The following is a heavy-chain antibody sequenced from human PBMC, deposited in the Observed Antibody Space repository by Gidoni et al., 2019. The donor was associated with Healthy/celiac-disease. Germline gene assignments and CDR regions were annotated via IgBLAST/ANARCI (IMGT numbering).Heavy chain of an antibody. CDR2: IWYDGSKK. CDR3: ARGDGDWFDP. V-gene: IGHV3-33*08. J-gene: IGHJ5*02. CDR1: GFPFSSYG. Sequence: QVQLLQSGGGVVQPWRSLRLSCSSSGFPFSSYGMHWVRQAPGKGLEWVAVIWYDGSKKYYADSGKGRFTISRDNSKNTLYLKMNSLRAEDTAVYDCARGDGDWFDPWGQGTLVTVSS. D-gene: IGHD3-10*01.